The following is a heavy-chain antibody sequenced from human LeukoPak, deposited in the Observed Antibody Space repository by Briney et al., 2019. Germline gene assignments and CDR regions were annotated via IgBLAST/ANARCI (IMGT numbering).Heavy chain of an antibody. D-gene: IGHD2/OR15-2a*01. V-gene: IGHV3-74*01. CDR2: INSDGSTT. CDR3: ASLQNVPSYYYYYVMDV. J-gene: IGHJ6*02. CDR1: GFTFSNYW. Sequence: GGTLRLSCAASGFTFSNYWMHWVRQAPGKGLVWVSRINSDGSTTNYADSVKGRFTISRDNAKNTLFLQMNSLRAEDTAVYYCASLQNVPSYYYYYVMDVWGQGTTVTVSS.